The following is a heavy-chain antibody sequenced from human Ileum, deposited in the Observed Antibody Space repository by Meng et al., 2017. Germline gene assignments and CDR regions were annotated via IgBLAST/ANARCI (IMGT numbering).Heavy chain of an antibody. D-gene: IGHD3-22*01. V-gene: IGHV4-31*03. J-gene: IGHJ5*02. Sequence: QVLRHESGPGLVKPSQTLSLTCTVSGDSISSGDHYWTWSRQHPGKGLEWIGYFYFSGSTYYNPSLKSRVSISVDTSKNQFSLRMSSVTAADTAVYYCARYYYDSSGVTWFDPWGQGTLVTVSS. CDR2: FYFSGST. CDR3: ARYYYDSSGVTWFDP. CDR1: GDSISSGDHY.